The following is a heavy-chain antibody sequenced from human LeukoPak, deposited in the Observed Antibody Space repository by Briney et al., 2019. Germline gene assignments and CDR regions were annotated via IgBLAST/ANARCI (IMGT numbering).Heavy chain of an antibody. CDR1: GFTFSSYW. J-gene: IGHJ4*02. CDR3: ARFGYYYGDYHPFDY. D-gene: IGHD4-17*01. CDR2: IKQDGSEK. Sequence: GGSLRLSCAASGFTFSSYWMSWVRQAPGKGLEWVANIKQDGSEKYYVDSVKGRFTISRDNAKNSLYLQMNSLRAEDTAVYYCARFGYYYGDYHPFDYWGQGTLVTVSS. V-gene: IGHV3-7*01.